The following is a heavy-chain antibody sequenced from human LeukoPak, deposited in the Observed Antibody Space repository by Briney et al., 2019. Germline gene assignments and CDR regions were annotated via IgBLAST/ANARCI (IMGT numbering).Heavy chain of an antibody. CDR1: GFTFSSYS. D-gene: IGHD4-23*01. CDR2: IIDSSNTI. V-gene: IGHV3-48*01. CDR3: ARDSAVYDYGGNSYYFDY. Sequence: GGSLRLSCAASGFTFSSYSFNWVRQAPGKGLKWVSYIIDSSNTIYYADSVKGRFTISRDNAKNSLYLQMNSLRAEDTAVYYCARDSAVYDYGGNSYYFDYWGQGTLVTVSS. J-gene: IGHJ4*02.